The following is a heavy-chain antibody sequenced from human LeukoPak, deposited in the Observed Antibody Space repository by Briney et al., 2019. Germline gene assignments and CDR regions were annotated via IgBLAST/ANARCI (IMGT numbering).Heavy chain of an antibody. CDR2: ISYDGSNK. J-gene: IGHJ4*02. Sequence: GGSLRLSCAASGFTFSSYGMHWVRQAPGKGLEWVAVISYDGSNKYYADSVKGRFTISRDNSKNTLYLQMNSLRAEDTAVYYCATQPYYYDSSGYYWGQGTLVTVSS. V-gene: IGHV3-30*03. CDR1: GFTFSSYG. D-gene: IGHD3-22*01. CDR3: ATQPYYYDSSGYY.